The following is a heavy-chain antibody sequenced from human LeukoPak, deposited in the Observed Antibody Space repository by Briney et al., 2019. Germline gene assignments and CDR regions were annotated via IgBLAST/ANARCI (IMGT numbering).Heavy chain of an antibody. J-gene: IGHJ4*02. CDR1: GFSVSTKY. Sequence: GGSLRLSCAVSGFSVSTKYMSWVHQAPGKGLEWVSVIYSGGTTYYADSVKGRFTISRDNSKNTLYLQMNSLRAEDTAVHYCARDRVSTVHPIDYWGQGTLVTVSS. CDR3: ARDRVSTVHPIDY. CDR2: IYSGGTT. D-gene: IGHD6-6*01. V-gene: IGHV3-66*01.